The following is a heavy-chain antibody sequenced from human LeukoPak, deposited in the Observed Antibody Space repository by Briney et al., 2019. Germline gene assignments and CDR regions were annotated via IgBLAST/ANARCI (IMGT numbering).Heavy chain of an antibody. J-gene: IGHJ6*04. CDR3: ARDPTPIWFGELLLYYYYGMDV. CDR2: ISAYNGNT. Sequence: ASVKVSCKASGYTFTSYGISGVRQAPGQGLEWMGWISAYNGNTNYAQKLQGRVTMTTDTSTSTAYMELRSLRSDDTAVYYCARDPTPIWFGELLLYYYYGMDVWGKGTTVTVSS. CDR1: GYTFTSYG. D-gene: IGHD3-10*01. V-gene: IGHV1-18*04.